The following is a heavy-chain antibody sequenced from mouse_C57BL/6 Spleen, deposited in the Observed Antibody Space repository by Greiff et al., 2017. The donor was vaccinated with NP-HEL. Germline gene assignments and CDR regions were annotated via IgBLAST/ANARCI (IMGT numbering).Heavy chain of an antibody. D-gene: IGHD2-2*01. CDR3: ARHEDYGYDEGYYFDY. J-gene: IGHJ2*01. CDR1: GYTFTEYT. Sequence: QVQLQQSGAELVKPGASVKLSCKASGYTFTEYTIHWVKQRSGQGLEWIGWFYPGSGSIKYNEKFKDKATLTADKSSSTVYMELSRLTSEDSAVYFCARHEDYGYDEGYYFDYWGQGTTLTVSS. V-gene: IGHV1-62-2*01. CDR2: FYPGSGSI.